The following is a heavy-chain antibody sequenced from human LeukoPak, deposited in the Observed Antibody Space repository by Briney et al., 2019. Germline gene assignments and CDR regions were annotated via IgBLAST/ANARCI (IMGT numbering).Heavy chain of an antibody. Sequence: GGSLRLSCAASGFTFSSYAMSWVRQAPGKGLEWVSAISGSGGSTYYADSVKGRFTISRDTSKNTLFLQMNSLRADDTAIYYCTKGGHGDYWGQGTMVTVSS. CDR1: GFTFSSYA. D-gene: IGHD2-21*02. CDR2: ISGSGGST. V-gene: IGHV3-23*01. CDR3: TKGGHGDY. J-gene: IGHJ4*02.